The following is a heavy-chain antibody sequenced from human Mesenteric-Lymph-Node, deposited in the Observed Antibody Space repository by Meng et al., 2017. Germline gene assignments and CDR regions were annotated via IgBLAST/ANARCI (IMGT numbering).Heavy chain of an antibody. CDR1: GFTFSSYP. V-gene: IGHV3-30*04. J-gene: IGHJ3*02. CDR2: ISYDGSNA. D-gene: IGHD6-19*01. Sequence: GGSLRLSCAASGFTFSSYPMHWVRQAPGKGLEWVAGISYDGSNAYYADSVKGRFTISRDNSKNTLYLQMNSQRAEDTAVYYCVRDRVAVADQPVAFDIWGQGTMVTVSS. CDR3: VRDRVAVADQPVAFDI.